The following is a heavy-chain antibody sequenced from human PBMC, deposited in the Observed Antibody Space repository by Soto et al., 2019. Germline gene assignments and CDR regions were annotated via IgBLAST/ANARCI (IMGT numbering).Heavy chain of an antibody. CDR3: ARARTYCSGGGCYSVPYPHAFDL. Sequence: EVQLVESGGGLVQPGGSLRLSCAASGFIFRSFWMTWVRQAPGKGLEWVANIKQDGSEKYYVDSVKGRFTISRDNAKNSLYLQMNSLRAEDTALYYCARARTYCSGGGCYSVPYPHAFDLWGQGTMVTVSS. CDR2: IKQDGSEK. V-gene: IGHV3-7*01. D-gene: IGHD2-15*01. CDR1: GFIFRSFW. J-gene: IGHJ3*01.